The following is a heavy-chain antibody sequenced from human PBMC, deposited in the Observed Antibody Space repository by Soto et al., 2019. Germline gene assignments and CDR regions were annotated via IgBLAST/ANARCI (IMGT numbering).Heavy chain of an antibody. D-gene: IGHD2-8*01. Sequence: ASVKVSCKASAYTFTDCYIHWVRQAPGQGLEWMGWINPNSGSTKSTQRFQGSVTMTRDTSISTAYMELTRLRSDDTAVYYCARGGCTDGVCTYYFDSWGQGTLVTVSS. J-gene: IGHJ4*02. CDR1: AYTFTDCY. CDR2: INPNSGST. CDR3: ARGGCTDGVCTYYFDS. V-gene: IGHV1-2*02.